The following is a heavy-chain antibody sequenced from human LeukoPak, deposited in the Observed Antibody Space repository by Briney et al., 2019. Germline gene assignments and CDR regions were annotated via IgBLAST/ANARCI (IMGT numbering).Heavy chain of an antibody. V-gene: IGHV3-21*01. CDR3: ARDGRVYGSGSFFDY. CDR2: ISSSSSYI. CDR1: GFTFSSYS. Sequence: GGSLRLSCAASGFTFSSYSMNWVRQAPGKGPEWVSSISSSSSYIYYADSVKGRFTISRDNAKNSLYLQMNSLRAEDTAVYYCARDGRVYGSGSFFDYWGQGTLVTVSS. D-gene: IGHD3-10*01. J-gene: IGHJ4*02.